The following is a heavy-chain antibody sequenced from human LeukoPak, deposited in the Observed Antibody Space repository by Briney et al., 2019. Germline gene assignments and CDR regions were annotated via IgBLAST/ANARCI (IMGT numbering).Heavy chain of an antibody. CDR1: GGTFSSYA. Sequence: ASVKVSCKASGGTFSSYAISWVRQAPGQGLKWMGRIIPIFGTANYAQKFQGRVTITTDESTSTAYMELSSLRSEDAAVYYYARGIRDYYFDYWGQGTLVTVSS. V-gene: IGHV1-69*05. CDR3: ARGIRDYYFDY. CDR2: IIPIFGTA. D-gene: IGHD5-18*01. J-gene: IGHJ4*02.